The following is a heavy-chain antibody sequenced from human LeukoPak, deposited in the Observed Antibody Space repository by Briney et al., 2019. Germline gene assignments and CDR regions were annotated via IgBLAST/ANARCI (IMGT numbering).Heavy chain of an antibody. J-gene: IGHJ4*02. V-gene: IGHV3-21*05. D-gene: IGHD3-9*01. CDR2: ISKRSGHI. CDR3: ARFDGGFDS. CDR1: GFTFKSFV. Sequence: PGGSLRLSCAASGFTFKSFVMGWVRQAPGRGLEWVSYISKRSGHIYHTDSVEGRFTTSGDNANDSVYLQMNNLRVEDTAIYLCARFDGGFDSWGQGTLVTVSS.